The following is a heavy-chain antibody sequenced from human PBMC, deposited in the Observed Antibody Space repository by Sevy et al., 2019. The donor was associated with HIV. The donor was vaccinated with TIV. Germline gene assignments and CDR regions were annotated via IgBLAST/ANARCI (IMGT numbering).Heavy chain of an antibody. D-gene: IGHD6-13*01. CDR2: IKQDGSEK. V-gene: IGHV3-7*03. CDR1: GFTFSSYW. CDR3: VRRFGGFTLAAASGGYYYYMDV. J-gene: IGHJ6*03. Sequence: GGSLRLSCAASGFTFSSYWMSWVRQAPGKGLEWVANIKQDGSEKYYVDSVKGRFTISRDNAKNSLYLQMNSLRAEDTAVNNCVRRFGGFTLAAASGGYYYYMDVWGKGTTVTVSS.